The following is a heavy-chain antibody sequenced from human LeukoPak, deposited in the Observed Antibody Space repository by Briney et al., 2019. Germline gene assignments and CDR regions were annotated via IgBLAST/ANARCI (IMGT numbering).Heavy chain of an antibody. CDR3: ARGGIRRVVPAAIKAWFDP. J-gene: IGHJ5*02. V-gene: IGHV4-34*01. CDR2: INHSGST. D-gene: IGHD2-2*01. Sequence: PSETLSLTCTVSGGSISSYYWSRIRQPPGKGLEWIGEINHSGSTNYNPSLKSRVTISVDTSKNQFSLKLSSVTAADTAVYYCARGGIRRVVPAAIKAWFDPWGQGTLVTVSS. CDR1: GGSISSYY.